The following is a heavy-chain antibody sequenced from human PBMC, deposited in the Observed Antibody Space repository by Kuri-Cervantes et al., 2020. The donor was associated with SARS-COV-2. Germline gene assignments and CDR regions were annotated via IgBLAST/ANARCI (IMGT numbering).Heavy chain of an antibody. Sequence: ASVKVSCKASGYTFTSYGISWVRQAPGQGLEWMGWISAYNGNTNYAQKLQGRVTITADESTSTAYMELSSLRSEDTAVYYCARGELNGWLQFRANWFDPWGQGTLVTVSS. CDR2: ISAYNGNT. CDR3: ARGELNGWLQFRANWFDP. V-gene: IGHV1-18*04. CDR1: GYTFTSYG. J-gene: IGHJ5*02. D-gene: IGHD5-24*01.